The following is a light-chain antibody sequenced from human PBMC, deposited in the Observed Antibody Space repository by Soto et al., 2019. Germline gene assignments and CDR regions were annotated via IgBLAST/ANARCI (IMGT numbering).Light chain of an antibody. CDR2: GAS. J-gene: IGKJ3*01. Sequence: EIVLTQSPGTLSLSPGERATLSCRASQSVSSSYLAWYQQKPGQAPRLLIYGASSRATGIPDRFSGSGSGTDFTLTISRLEPEDFAVYYCQRYRSSRVTFGPGTKVDIK. CDR1: QSVSSSY. CDR3: QRYRSSRVT. V-gene: IGKV3-20*01.